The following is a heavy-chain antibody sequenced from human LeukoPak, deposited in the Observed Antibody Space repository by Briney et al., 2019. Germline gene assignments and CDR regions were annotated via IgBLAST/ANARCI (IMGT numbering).Heavy chain of an antibody. CDR2: ISSKGGPT. J-gene: IGHJ4*02. Sequence: GGSLRLSCSASGFSFSSYAMHWVRQAPGKGLEYVSSISSKGGPTYYADSVKGRFTISRDNSKNTLYLQMSSLRTEDTAVYYCVKGRAVDYWGQGTLVTVSS. CDR1: GFSFSSYA. V-gene: IGHV3-64D*06. D-gene: IGHD3-10*01. CDR3: VKGRAVDY.